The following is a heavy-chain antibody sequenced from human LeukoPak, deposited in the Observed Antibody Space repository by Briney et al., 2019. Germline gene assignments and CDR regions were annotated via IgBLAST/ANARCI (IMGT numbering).Heavy chain of an antibody. V-gene: IGHV1-2*02. CDR1: GYTFTGYY. CDR3: ASNPRRIAAAVPFDY. CDR2: INPNSGGT. J-gene: IGHJ4*02. D-gene: IGHD6-13*01. Sequence: GASVKVSCKASGYTFTGYYMHWVRQAPRQGREWMGWINPNSGGTNYAQKFRGRVTMTRDTSISTAYMELSRLRSDDTAVYYCASNPRRIAAAVPFDYWGQGTLVTVSS.